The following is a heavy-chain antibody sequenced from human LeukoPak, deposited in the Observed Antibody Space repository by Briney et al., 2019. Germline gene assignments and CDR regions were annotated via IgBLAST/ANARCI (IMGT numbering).Heavy chain of an antibody. CDR3: AKDMGSIAAAGMDV. CDR1: GFTFDDYA. Sequence: PGRSLRLSCAASGFTFDDYAMHWVRQAPGKGLERVSGISWNSGSIGYADSVKGRFTISRDNAKNSLYLQMNSLRAEDTALYYCAKDMGSIAAAGMDVWGQGTTVTVSS. V-gene: IGHV3-9*01. D-gene: IGHD6-13*01. CDR2: ISWNSGSI. J-gene: IGHJ6*02.